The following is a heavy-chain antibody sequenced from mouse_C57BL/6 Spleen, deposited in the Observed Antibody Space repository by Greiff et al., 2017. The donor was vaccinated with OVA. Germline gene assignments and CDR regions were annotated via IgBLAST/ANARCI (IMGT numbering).Heavy chain of an antibody. D-gene: IGHD2-1*01. CDR3: ARDYYGNYGWYFDV. CDR1: GYAFSSSW. J-gene: IGHJ1*03. Sequence: QVQLKESGPELVKPGASVKISCKASGYAFSSSWMNWVKQRPGKGLEWIGRIYPGDGDTNYNGKFKGKATLTADKSSSTAYMQLSSLTSEDSAVYFCARDYYGNYGWYFDVWGTGTTVTVSS. CDR2: IYPGDGDT. V-gene: IGHV1-82*01.